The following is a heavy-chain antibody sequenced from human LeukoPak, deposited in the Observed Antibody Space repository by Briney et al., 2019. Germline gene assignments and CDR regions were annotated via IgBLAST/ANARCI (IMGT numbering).Heavy chain of an antibody. CDR1: GFTFSSYG. J-gene: IGHJ4*02. CDR2: ISYDGSNK. CDR3: AKLEKSDSRFDY. V-gene: IGHV3-30*18. Sequence: GGSLRLSCAASGFTFSSYGMHWVRQAPGKGLEWVAVISYDGSNKYYADSVKGRFTISRDNSKNTLYLQMNSLRAEDTAVYYCAKLEKSDSRFDYWGQGTLVTVSS. D-gene: IGHD6-6*01.